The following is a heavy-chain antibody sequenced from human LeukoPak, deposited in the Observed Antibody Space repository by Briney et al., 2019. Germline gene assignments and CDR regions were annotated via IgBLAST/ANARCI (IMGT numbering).Heavy chain of an antibody. D-gene: IGHD2-15*01. CDR3: AKDLGYCSGGSCPPSHY. CDR1: GFTFSSYA. V-gene: IGHV3-23*01. J-gene: IGHJ4*02. CDR2: ISGSGGST. Sequence: TGGSLRLSCAASGFTFSSYAMSWVRQAPGKGLEWVSAISGSGGSTYYADSVKGRFTISRDNSKNTLYLQMNSLRAEDTAVYYCAKDLGYCSGGSCPPSHYWGLGTLVTVSS.